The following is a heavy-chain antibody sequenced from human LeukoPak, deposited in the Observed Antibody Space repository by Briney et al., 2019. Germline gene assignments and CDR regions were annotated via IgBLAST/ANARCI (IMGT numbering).Heavy chain of an antibody. Sequence: LPGGSLRLSCAASGFSLTDHYMDWVRQAPGKGLEWVSSISNSGATTYYADSVKGRFTVSRDNSKNTLYLQMISLRVDDTAVYYCAKDPLWATTPHFDHWGQGTLVIVSS. CDR1: GFSLTDHY. CDR3: AKDPLWATTPHFDH. V-gene: IGHV3-23*01. CDR2: ISNSGATT. J-gene: IGHJ4*02. D-gene: IGHD5-12*01.